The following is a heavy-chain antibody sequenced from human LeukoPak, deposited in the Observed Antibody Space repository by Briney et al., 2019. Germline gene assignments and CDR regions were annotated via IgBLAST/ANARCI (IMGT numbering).Heavy chain of an antibody. J-gene: IGHJ4*02. V-gene: IGHV4-30-2*01. CDR1: GGSISSGGYS. CDR3: ARAASLTGFDY. D-gene: IGHD6-25*01. Sequence: SETLSLTCAVSGGSISSGGYSWSWLRQPPGKGLEWIGYIYHSGSTYYNPSLKSRVTISVDRSKNQFSLKLSSVTAADTAVYYCARAASLTGFDYWGQGTLVTVSS. CDR2: IYHSGST.